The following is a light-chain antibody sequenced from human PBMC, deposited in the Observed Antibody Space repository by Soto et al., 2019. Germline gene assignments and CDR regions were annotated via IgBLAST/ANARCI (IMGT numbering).Light chain of an antibody. CDR1: QSINRW. J-gene: IGKJ1*01. V-gene: IGKV1-5*01. CDR3: QEYNTYSWA. CDR2: DAS. Sequence: DSQMSQSPSNLSASIGDSVTITCRASQSINRWLAWYQQKPGRAPKLLIYDASSLQSGVPSRFSGSGSGTEFALTISSLQPADVATYLCQEYNTYSWAFGQGTKV.